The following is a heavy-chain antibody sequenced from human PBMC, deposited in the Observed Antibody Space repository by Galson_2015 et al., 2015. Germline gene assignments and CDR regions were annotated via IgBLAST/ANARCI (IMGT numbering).Heavy chain of an antibody. V-gene: IGHV3-21*01. CDR1: GFTFSSYS. J-gene: IGHJ3*02. CDR3: AREYDMLHHDAFDI. D-gene: IGHD2-8*01. CDR2: ISSSSSYI. Sequence: SLRLSCAASGFTFSSYSMNWVRQAPGKGLEWVSSISSSSSYIYYADSVKGRFTISRDNAKNSLYLQMNSLRAEDTAVYYCAREYDMLHHDAFDIWGQGTMVTVSS.